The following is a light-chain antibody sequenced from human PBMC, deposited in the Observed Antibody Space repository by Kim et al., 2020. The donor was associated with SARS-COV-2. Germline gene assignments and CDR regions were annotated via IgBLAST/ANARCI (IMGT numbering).Light chain of an antibody. J-gene: IGLJ3*02. CDR1: SSDIDDYNY. Sequence: QSITLSCTGTSSDIDDYNYVSWYQQHPGKASKLMFYEVTTRPSGVSYRFSGCKSGNTASLTSSGLQAEDEADYYCSSYTSSSGLMVFGGGTQLTVL. CDR3: SSYTSSSGLMV. CDR2: EVT. V-gene: IGLV2-14*01.